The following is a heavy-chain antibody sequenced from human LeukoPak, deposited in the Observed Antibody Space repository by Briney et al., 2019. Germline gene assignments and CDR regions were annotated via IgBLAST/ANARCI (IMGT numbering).Heavy chain of an antibody. CDR1: GFTFINAW. CDR2: IKAKAHGGTI. CDR3: TTDQGSNYD. V-gene: IGHV3-15*01. J-gene: IGHJ4*02. D-gene: IGHD4-11*01. Sequence: GGSLRLSCAASGFTFINAWMAWVRQAPGKGLEWVGRIKAKAHGGTIEYAAPVKGRFTISRDDSKNTLYLQMNSLKTEDTAVYYCTTDQGSNYDWGQGTLVTVSS.